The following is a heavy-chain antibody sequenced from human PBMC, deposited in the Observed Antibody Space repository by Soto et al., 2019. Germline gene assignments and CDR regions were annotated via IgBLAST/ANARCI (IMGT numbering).Heavy chain of an antibody. CDR2: INGDGITT. Sequence: EVQLVESGGGPVQAGGSLRLSCAASGLTLSNYWMQWVRQGPGKGLVWVAHINGDGITTKYAESVKGRFTISRDDAKNMLYLQMNSLRHDDTAVYYCAKVKGGSGARGDPLDLWGQGILVTVSS. CDR1: GLTLSNYW. J-gene: IGHJ5*02. CDR3: AKVKGGSGARGDPLDL. D-gene: IGHD2-15*01. V-gene: IGHV3-74*03.